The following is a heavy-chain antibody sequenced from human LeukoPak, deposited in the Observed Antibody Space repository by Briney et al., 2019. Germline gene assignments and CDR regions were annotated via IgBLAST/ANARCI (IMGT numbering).Heavy chain of an antibody. CDR3: ARGTASGYYYYMDV. V-gene: IGHV4-34*01. Sequence: SETLSLTCAVYGGSFSGYYWSWIRQPPGEGREWSGEINHSGSTNYNPSLQSRVAISVDTSKNQVSLKLISATAADTAVYYCARGTASGYYYYMDVWGRGTTVTVSS. CDR2: INHSGST. J-gene: IGHJ6*03. CDR1: GGSFSGYY. D-gene: IGHD2-21*02.